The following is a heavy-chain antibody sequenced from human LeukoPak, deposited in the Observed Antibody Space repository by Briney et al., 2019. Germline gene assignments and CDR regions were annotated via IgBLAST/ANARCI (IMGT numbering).Heavy chain of an antibody. CDR3: VRSLRSADF. V-gene: IGHV3-74*01. J-gene: IGHJ4*02. Sequence: GGSLRLYCEASGFTFSNYWMHWVRQPPGKGLMWVSQISTDGSQTFYADSVKGRFTISRDNAQNTLFLQMDSLRPEDTAVYYCVRSLRSADFWGQGTLVTVSS. CDR2: ISTDGSQT. CDR1: GFTFSNYW.